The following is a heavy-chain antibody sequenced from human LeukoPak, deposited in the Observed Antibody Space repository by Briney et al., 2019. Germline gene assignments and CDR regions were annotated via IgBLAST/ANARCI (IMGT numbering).Heavy chain of an antibody. CDR1: GFTFRSFA. CDR2: ISYDGSNK. CDR3: ARARQPLPTGY. V-gene: IGHV3-30-3*01. J-gene: IGHJ4*02. D-gene: IGHD2-15*01. Sequence: GGSLRLSCAGSGFTFRSFAMHWVRQAPGKGLEWVAVISYDGSNKYYADSVKGRFTISRDNSKNTLYLQMNSLRAEDTAVYYCARARQPLPTGYWGQGTLVTVSS.